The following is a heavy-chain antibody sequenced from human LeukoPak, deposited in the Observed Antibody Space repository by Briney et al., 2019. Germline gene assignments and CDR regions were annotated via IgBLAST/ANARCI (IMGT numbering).Heavy chain of an antibody. CDR2: ISASGIST. D-gene: IGHD3-9*01. Sequence: PGGSLRLSCAASGFTFNNYAMSWVRQAPGKGLEWVSTISASGISTYYSDSVKGRFTISRDNSKNTLYLQINSLRAEDTAVYYCAKGDNDILTGYYNSFDYWGQGTLVTVSS. J-gene: IGHJ4*02. CDR1: GFTFNNYA. V-gene: IGHV3-23*01. CDR3: AKGDNDILTGYYNSFDY.